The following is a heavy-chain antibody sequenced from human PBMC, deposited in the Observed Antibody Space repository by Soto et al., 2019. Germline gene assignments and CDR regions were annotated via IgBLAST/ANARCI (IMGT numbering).Heavy chain of an antibody. V-gene: IGHV4-61*01. CDR1: GGSVSSGNYY. Sequence: QVQLQESGPGLVKPSETLSLTCTVSGGSVSSGNYYWSWIRQPPGKGLECIGYIYYSGSTNYNPSLKSRVTISINTSKNQFSLKLSSVTAADTAVYYCARDNGVVRIFGSWGQGTLVTVSS. CDR3: ARDNGVVRIFGS. D-gene: IGHD2-15*01. CDR2: IYYSGST. J-gene: IGHJ4*02.